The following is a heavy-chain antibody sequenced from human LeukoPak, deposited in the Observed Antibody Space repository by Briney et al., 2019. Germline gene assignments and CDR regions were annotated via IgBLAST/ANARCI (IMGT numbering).Heavy chain of an antibody. CDR2: IRYDGSNK. V-gene: IGHV3-30*02. Sequence: GGSLRLSCAASGFTFSSYGMHWVRQAPGKGLEWVAFIRYDGSNKYYADSVKGRFTISRDNSKNTLYLQMNSLRAEDTAVYYCAKTHLPQLLLPYGYYYYYMDVWGKGTTVTISS. D-gene: IGHD2-2*01. CDR3: AKTHLPQLLLPYGYYYYYMDV. J-gene: IGHJ6*03. CDR1: GFTFSSYG.